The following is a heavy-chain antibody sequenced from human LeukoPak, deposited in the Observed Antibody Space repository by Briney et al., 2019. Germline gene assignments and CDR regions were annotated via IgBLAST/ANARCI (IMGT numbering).Heavy chain of an antibody. D-gene: IGHD6-19*01. CDR2: ISAYNGNT. CDR1: GYSFTSNV. V-gene: IGHV1-18*01. CDR3: ARFGLGKHIEVAGIPFDI. Sequence: ASVKVSCKASGYSFTSNVISWVRQAPEQGLEWMGWISAYNGNTNYAQKLQGRVTMTTDTSTSTAYMELRSLRSDDTAVYYCARFGLGKHIEVAGIPFDIWDQGTMVTVSS. J-gene: IGHJ3*02.